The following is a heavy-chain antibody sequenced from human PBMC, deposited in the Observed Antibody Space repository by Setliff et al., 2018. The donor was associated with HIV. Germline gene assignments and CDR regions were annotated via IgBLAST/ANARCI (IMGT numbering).Heavy chain of an antibody. CDR1: GGTFSSYA. CDR3: ARGGQGSDY. J-gene: IGHJ4*02. CDR2: IIPSLGIA. V-gene: IGHV1-69*10. Sequence: SVKVSCKASGGTFSSYAIKWVRQAPGQGLECMGEIIPSLGIASYAQKFEGRVTITADKSTSTAYMELSGLRFEDTAVYYCARGGQGSDYWGQGTLVTVSS.